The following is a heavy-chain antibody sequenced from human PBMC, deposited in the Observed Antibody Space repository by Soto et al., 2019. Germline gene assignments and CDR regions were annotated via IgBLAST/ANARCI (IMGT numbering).Heavy chain of an antibody. CDR1: GGSISSSSYY. Sequence: SETLSLTCTVSGGSISSSSYYWGWIRQPPGKGLEWIGRIYYSGSTYYSPSLKSRVTISLATSKTQFSLKLNSVTAADKAVDYCARLVFVSPVANVWGQGTLVTVSS. CDR2: IYYSGST. CDR3: ARLVFVSPVANV. J-gene: IGHJ4*02. V-gene: IGHV4-39*01. D-gene: IGHD2-2*01.